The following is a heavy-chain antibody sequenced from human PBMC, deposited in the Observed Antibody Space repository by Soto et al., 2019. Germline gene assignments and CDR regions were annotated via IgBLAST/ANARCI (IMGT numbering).Heavy chain of an antibody. D-gene: IGHD5-12*01. J-gene: IGHJ6*02. V-gene: IGHV4-61*08. Sequence: SETLSLTCTVSGASVTTDGYYWSWIRQPPGKGLEWIGYMFHSGTSDYSPSLKSRVTISIDTSKNQFSLRLTPVTAADTAVYYCARVRRLVPVATWYCHSMDVWGQGTTVTVSS. CDR1: GASVTTDGYY. CDR3: ARVRRLVPVATWYCHSMDV. CDR2: MFHSGTS.